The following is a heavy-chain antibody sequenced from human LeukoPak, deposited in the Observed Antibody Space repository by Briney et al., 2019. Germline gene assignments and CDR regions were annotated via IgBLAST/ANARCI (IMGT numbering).Heavy chain of an antibody. CDR1: GYTFTSYD. D-gene: IGHD3-22*01. Sequence: GASVKVSCKASGYTFTSYDINWVRQATGQGLEWMGWMNPISGNTGYAQKFQGRVTITRNTSISTAYMELSSLRSEDTAVYYCARGGPTTYYYDSSGTLPEDYWGQGTLVTVSS. J-gene: IGHJ4*02. CDR3: ARGGPTTYYYDSSGTLPEDY. CDR2: MNPISGNT. V-gene: IGHV1-8*03.